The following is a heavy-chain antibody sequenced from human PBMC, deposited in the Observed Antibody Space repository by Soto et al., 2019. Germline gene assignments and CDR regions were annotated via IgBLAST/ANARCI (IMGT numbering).Heavy chain of an antibody. CDR1: GFTFSSYW. V-gene: IGHV3-7*01. CDR2: IKLEGGVI. CDR3: ARDKDWAFDY. D-gene: IGHD3-9*01. Sequence: GSLRLSCAASGFTFSSYWMSWVRQAPGKGLGWGANIKLEGGVIYYVDSVRGRFAISRDNAQNSLFLQMNSLRAEDTAVYYCARDKDWAFDYWGQGT. J-gene: IGHJ4*02.